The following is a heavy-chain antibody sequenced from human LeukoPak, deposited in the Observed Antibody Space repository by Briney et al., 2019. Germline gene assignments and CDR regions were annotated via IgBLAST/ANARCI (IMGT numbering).Heavy chain of an antibody. CDR2: ISWNSGSI. D-gene: IGHD3-10*01. V-gene: IGHV3-9*01. CDR3: AKAYGSGSYNNWFDP. J-gene: IGHJ5*02. CDR1: GFTFDDYA. Sequence: GGSLRLPCAASGFTFDDYAMHWVRQAPGKGLEWVSGISWNSGSIGYADSVKGRLTISRDTAKNSLYMQMNSLRAADTAMYYCAKAYGSGSYNNWFDPWGQGTLVTVS.